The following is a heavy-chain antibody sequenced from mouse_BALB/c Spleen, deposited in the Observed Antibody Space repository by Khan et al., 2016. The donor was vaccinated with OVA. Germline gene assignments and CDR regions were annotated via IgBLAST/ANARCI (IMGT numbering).Heavy chain of an antibody. CDR3: AKNYDYDEGLAY. Sequence: QVQLKQSGPGLVQPSQSLSITCTVSGFSLTTYGVHWVRQSPGKGLEWLGVIWSGGSTDYNAAFISRLSISKDNSKSQVFFKMNSLQANDTAIYYCAKNYDYDEGLAYWGQGTLVTVAA. J-gene: IGHJ3*01. CDR1: GFSLTTYG. D-gene: IGHD2-4*01. V-gene: IGHV2-2*02. CDR2: IWSGGST.